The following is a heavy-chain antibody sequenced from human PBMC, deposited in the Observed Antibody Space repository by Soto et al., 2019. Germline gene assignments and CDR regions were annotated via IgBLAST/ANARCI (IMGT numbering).Heavy chain of an antibody. V-gene: IGHV1-46*03. D-gene: IGHD3-22*01. Sequence: VQLVHSGAEVKKPGASVKISCKASGYTFTTNFIHRIRQAPGQGLEWEGMISPGGGTTVYAQKFQGRVTMTRDTSTSTVYMELRNLRSEDTAVFYCARAHYDSDAFDFWGQGTMVIVSS. CDR2: ISPGGGTT. J-gene: IGHJ3*01. CDR1: GYTFTTNF. CDR3: ARAHYDSDAFDF.